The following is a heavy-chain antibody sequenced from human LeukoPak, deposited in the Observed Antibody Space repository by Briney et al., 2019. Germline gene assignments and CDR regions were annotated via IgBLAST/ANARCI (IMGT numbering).Heavy chain of an antibody. CDR1: GLTFSIYA. CDR2: ITSRGEST. D-gene: IGHD3-22*01. CDR3: ARDRPNYYGSDGHYYRRDGDY. J-gene: IGHJ4*02. V-gene: IGHV3-23*01. Sequence: GGSLRLFCAASGLTFSIYAMSWVRQAPGKGLQWVSSITSRGESTWYVDSVKGRFTITRDNSENTLYLQMHSLRAEDTAVYFCARDRPNYYGSDGHYYRRDGDYWGRGTLVSVSS.